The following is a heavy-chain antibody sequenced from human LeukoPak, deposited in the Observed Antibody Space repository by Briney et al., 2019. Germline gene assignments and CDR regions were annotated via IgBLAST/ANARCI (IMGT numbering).Heavy chain of an antibody. V-gene: IGHV3-30*03. CDR1: GFTFNNYG. D-gene: IGHD3-22*01. J-gene: IGHJ4*02. CDR3: ARADYYDSSGYYNY. CDR2: ISYDGRNK. Sequence: GGSLRLSCAASGFTFNNYGMHWVRQAPGKGLEWVAVISYDGRNKHYPDSVKGRFTISRDISTDTLWLQMDSLRTEDTAVYYCARADYYDSSGYYNYWGQGTLVTVSS.